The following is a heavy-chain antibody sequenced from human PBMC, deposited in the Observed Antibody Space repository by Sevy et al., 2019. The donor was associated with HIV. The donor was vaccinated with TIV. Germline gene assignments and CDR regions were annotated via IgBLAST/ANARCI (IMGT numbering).Heavy chain of an antibody. CDR3: ARVGYYDSSGHYPFDY. CDR1: GGTITSYS. V-gene: IGHV1-69*13. Sequence: ASVKVSCKASGGTITSYSISWVRQAPGQGLEWMGGILPIFGLAHYAQKFQGRVTITADESTSTAYMELSSLRSEDTAVYYCARVGYYDSSGHYPFDYWGQGTLVTVSS. J-gene: IGHJ4*02. D-gene: IGHD3-22*01. CDR2: ILPIFGLA.